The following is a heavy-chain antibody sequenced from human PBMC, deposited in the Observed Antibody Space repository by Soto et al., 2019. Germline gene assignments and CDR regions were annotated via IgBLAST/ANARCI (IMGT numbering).Heavy chain of an antibody. CDR3: ARQGYYDSSGRDAFDI. J-gene: IGHJ3*02. CDR1: GYSFTSYW. CDR2: IDPSDSYT. D-gene: IGHD3-22*01. V-gene: IGHV5-10-1*01. Sequence: GESLKISCKGSGYSFTSYWISWVRQMPGKGLEWMGRIDPSDSYTNYSPSFRGHVTISADKSINTAYLQWSSLKASDTAMYYCARQGYYDSSGRDAFDIWGQGTMVTVSS.